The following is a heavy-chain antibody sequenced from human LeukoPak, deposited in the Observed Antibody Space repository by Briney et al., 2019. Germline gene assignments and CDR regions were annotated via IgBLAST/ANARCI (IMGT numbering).Heavy chain of an antibody. CDR2: IYHSGRA. CDR1: GGSVITTHW. CDR3: AREGDYYGPGSHYGGAFDP. Sequence: SETLSLTCTIFGGSVITTHWWNWVRQPPGKGLEWIGEIYHSGRANYNPSLESRVTISVDKSKNHLSLKLTSVTAADTAVYYCAREGDYYGPGSHYGGAFDPWGQGTLVIVSS. V-gene: IGHV4-4*02. J-gene: IGHJ5*02. D-gene: IGHD3-10*01.